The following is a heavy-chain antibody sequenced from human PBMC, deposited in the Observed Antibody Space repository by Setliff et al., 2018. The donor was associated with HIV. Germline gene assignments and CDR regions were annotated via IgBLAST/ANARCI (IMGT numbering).Heavy chain of an antibody. CDR2: ISDRSSNV. D-gene: IGHD2-15*01. J-gene: IGHJ6*02. CDR1: GFTFSNYC. Sequence: PGGSLRLSCTVSGFTFSNYCMNWVRQAPGKGLEWVSSISDRSSNVHYTDSVKGRFTISRDNARNSLYLQMNNLRAEDTAVYYCASTGGRYYGMDVWGQGTTVTVSS. CDR3: ASTGGRYYGMDV. V-gene: IGHV3-21*01.